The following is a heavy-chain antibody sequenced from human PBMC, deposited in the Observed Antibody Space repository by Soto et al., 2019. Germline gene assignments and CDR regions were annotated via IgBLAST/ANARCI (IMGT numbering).Heavy chain of an antibody. CDR3: ARTPSSGWSIMDV. CDR2: INXNSGGX. Sequence: EXSVKVSCKASGCTFTGYYMHWVRQAPGQVLEWMGWINXNSGGXNYAKKFQGWXXMTRDKSXXKAYMELSRLRSDDTAVYYCARTPSSGWSIMDVWGQGTTVTVSS. V-gene: IGHV1-2*04. J-gene: IGHJ6*02. D-gene: IGHD6-19*01. CDR1: GCTFTGYY.